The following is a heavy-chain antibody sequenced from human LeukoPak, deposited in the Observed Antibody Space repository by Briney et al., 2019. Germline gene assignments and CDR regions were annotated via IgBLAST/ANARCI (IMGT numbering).Heavy chain of an antibody. Sequence: PGGSLRLSCAASGFTFSSYAMSWVRQAPGKGLEWVSAISGSGGSTYYADSAKGRFTISRDNSKNTLYLQMNSLRAEDTAVYYCAKKEYYYDSSGYYYEFVDYWGQGTLVTVSS. J-gene: IGHJ4*02. CDR1: GFTFSSYA. V-gene: IGHV3-23*01. CDR2: ISGSGGST. D-gene: IGHD3-22*01. CDR3: AKKEYYYDSSGYYYEFVDY.